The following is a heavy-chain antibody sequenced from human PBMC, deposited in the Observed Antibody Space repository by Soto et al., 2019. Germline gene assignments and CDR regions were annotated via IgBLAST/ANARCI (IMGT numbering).Heavy chain of an antibody. Sequence: GGSLRLSCAASGFTFSSYGMHWVRQAPGKGLEWVAVISFDGSNKYYADSVKGRFTISRDNSKNTLYLQMNSLRTEDTAVYYCAEWLVLDAWGQGTLVTVSS. V-gene: IGHV3-30*03. D-gene: IGHD6-19*01. CDR2: ISFDGSNK. CDR3: AEWLVLDA. CDR1: GFTFSSYG. J-gene: IGHJ5*02.